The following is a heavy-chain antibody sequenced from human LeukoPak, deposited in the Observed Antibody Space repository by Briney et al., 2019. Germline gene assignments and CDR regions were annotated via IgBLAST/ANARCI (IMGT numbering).Heavy chain of an antibody. CDR1: GFTFSSYS. CDR3: ARVGGPWC. D-gene: IGHD2-15*01. Sequence: GGSLRLSCAASGFTFSSYSMNWVRQAPGKGLEWVSYISSSSSTIYYADSVKGRFTISRDNAKNSLYLQMNSLRAEDTAVYYCARVGGPWCWGQGTLVTVSS. V-gene: IGHV3-48*04. J-gene: IGHJ4*02. CDR2: ISSSSSTI.